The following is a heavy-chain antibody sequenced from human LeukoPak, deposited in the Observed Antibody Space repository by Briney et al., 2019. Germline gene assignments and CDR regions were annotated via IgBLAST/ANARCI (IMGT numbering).Heavy chain of an antibody. V-gene: IGHV1-69*13. CDR3: ARDNSYYDSSGYQSA. J-gene: IGHJ5*02. CDR2: IIPIFGTA. Sequence: SVKVSCKASGGTFSSYAISWVRQAPEQGLEWMGGIIPIFGTANYAQKFQGRVTITADESTSTAYMELSSLRSEDTAVYYCARDNSYYDSSGYQSAWGQGTLVTVSS. CDR1: GGTFSSYA. D-gene: IGHD3-22*01.